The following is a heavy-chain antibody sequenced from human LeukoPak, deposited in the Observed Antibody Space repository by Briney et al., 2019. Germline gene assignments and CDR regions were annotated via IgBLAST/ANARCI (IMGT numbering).Heavy chain of an antibody. CDR1: GYTFTGYY. J-gene: IGHJ5*02. Sequence: ASVKVSCKASGYTFTGYYMHWVRQAPGQGLEWMGWINPNSGGTNYAQKFQGRVTMTRDTSISTAYMELSRLRSDDTAVYYRARELAAASYTFDPWGQGTLVTVSS. D-gene: IGHD6-13*01. V-gene: IGHV1-2*02. CDR2: INPNSGGT. CDR3: ARELAAASYTFDP.